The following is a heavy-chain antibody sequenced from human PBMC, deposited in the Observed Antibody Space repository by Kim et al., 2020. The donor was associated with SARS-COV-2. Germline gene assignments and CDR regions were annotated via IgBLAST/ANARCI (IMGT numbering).Heavy chain of an antibody. J-gene: IGHJ4*02. CDR3: ARGDSRSRSAPDY. Sequence: GGSLRLSCAASGFTFSSYGMHWVRQAPGKGLEWVAVIWYDGSNKYYADSVKGRFTISRDNSKNTLYLQMNSLRAEDTAVYYCARGDSRSRSAPDYWGQGTLVTVSS. CDR2: IWYDGSNK. V-gene: IGHV3-33*08. D-gene: IGHD3-10*01. CDR1: GFTFSSYG.